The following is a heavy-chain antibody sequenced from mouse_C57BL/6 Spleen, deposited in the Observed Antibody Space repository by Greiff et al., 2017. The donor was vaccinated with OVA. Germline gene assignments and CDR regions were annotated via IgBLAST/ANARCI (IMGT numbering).Heavy chain of an antibody. CDR2: IYPRDGST. CDR1: GYTFTSYD. V-gene: IGHV1-85*01. CDR3: ARSDYSIYYAMDY. D-gene: IGHD2-5*01. J-gene: IGHJ4*01. Sequence: QVQLQQSGPELVKPGASVKLSCKASGYTFTSYDINWVKQRPGQGLEWIGWIYPRDGSTKYNEKFKGKATLTVDTSSSTAYMERHSLTSEDSAVYFCARSDYSIYYAMDYWGQGTSVTVSS.